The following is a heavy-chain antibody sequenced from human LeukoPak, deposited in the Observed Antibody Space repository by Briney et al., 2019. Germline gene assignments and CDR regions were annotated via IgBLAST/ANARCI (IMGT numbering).Heavy chain of an antibody. V-gene: IGHV4-59*12. CDR2: VSYSGST. CDR1: GVSMRTYY. CDR3: ARELAPGQQGAFDI. J-gene: IGHJ3*02. Sequence: SETLSLTCTVSGVSMRTYYWSWIRQPPGKGLEWIGYVSYSGSTYYNPSLKSRVTISVDTSKNQFSLKLSSVTAADTAVYYCARELAPGQQGAFDIWGQGTMVTVSS. D-gene: IGHD6-13*01.